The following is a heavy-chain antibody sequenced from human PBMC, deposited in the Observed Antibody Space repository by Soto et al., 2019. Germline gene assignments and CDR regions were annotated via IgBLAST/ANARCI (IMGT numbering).Heavy chain of an antibody. CDR2: IYWNDDK. CDR1: GFSLSTSGVG. V-gene: IGHV2-5*01. J-gene: IGHJ4*02. CDR3: AHRLRRIAAAPYFDY. Sequence: QITLKESGPTLVKPTQPLTLTCTFSGFSLSTSGVGVGWIRQPPGKALEWLALIYWNDDKRYSPSLKSRLTITKDTSKNQVVLTMTNINPVDRATYSCAHRLRRIAAAPYFDYWGQGTLVPVSS. D-gene: IGHD6-13*01.